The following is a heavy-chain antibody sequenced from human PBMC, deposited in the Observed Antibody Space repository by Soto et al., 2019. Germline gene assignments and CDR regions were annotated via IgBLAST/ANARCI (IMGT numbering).Heavy chain of an antibody. Sequence: QVQLQESGPGLVKPSETLSLTCTVSGRSISNHYWSWIRQPPGKGLEWIGYVYYNGNTNYNPPLKSRVNMSVDTSKNQISLKLSSVTAADTAVYYCTRANWYSEYWGQGTLVTVSS. CDR1: GRSISNHY. V-gene: IGHV4-59*11. J-gene: IGHJ4*02. CDR3: TRANWYSEY. CDR2: VYYNGNT. D-gene: IGHD7-27*01.